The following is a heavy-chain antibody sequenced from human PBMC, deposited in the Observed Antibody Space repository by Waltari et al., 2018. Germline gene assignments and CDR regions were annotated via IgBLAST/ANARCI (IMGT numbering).Heavy chain of an antibody. D-gene: IGHD4-17*01. V-gene: IGHV3-7*01. J-gene: IGHJ4*02. CDR2: IKKDASTR. CDR3: ARHGDFCFDY. CDR1: GLPFSDYW. Sequence: EVQVVDSGGDLVQPGGPLSSSCAAPGLPFSDYWMGWVRQAPGKGLEWVANIKKDASTRYYGDSVKGRFTISRDNAKNSLYLEMNSLTAEDTAVYYCARHGDFCFDYWGQGILVTVSS.